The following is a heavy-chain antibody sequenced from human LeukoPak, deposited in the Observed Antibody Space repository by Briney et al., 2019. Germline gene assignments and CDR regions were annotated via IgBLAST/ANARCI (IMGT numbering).Heavy chain of an antibody. CDR1: GFTFSSYE. CDR2: ISSSGSTI. J-gene: IGHJ3*02. D-gene: IGHD5-12*01. Sequence: PGGSLRLSCAASGFTFSSYEMNWVRQAPGKGLEWVSYISSSGSTIYYADSVKGRFTISRDNAKNSLYLQMNSLRAEDTAVYYCARGSPYDYDAFDIWGQGTMVTVSS. CDR3: ARGSPYDYDAFDI. V-gene: IGHV3-48*03.